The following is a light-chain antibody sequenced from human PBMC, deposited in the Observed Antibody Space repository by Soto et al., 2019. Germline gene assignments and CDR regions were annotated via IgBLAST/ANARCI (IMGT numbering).Light chain of an antibody. Sequence: QSALTQPASVSGSPGQSLTISCTGTSSDIGDYDYVSWYQQHPGNAPKLVIFDVTERPSGVSIRFSGSKSGNTASLTISGLQDEDEADYYCLSYTDTHTVIFGGGTKLTVL. V-gene: IGLV2-14*01. CDR1: SSDIGDYDY. CDR2: DVT. J-gene: IGLJ2*01. CDR3: LSYTDTHTVI.